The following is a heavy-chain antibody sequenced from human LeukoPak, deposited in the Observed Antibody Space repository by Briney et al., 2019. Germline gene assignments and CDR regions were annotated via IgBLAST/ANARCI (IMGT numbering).Heavy chain of an antibody. CDR1: GFTFSTYA. Sequence: GGSLRLSCAASGFTFSTYAMHWVRQAPGKGLEWVAVIPYDGSNKYYADSVKGRFTISRENSKNRLYLQMNSLRAEDTAVYYCAKQYYYDPNDAFDIWGQGTMVTVSS. CDR2: IPYDGSNK. CDR3: AKQYYYDPNDAFDI. V-gene: IGHV3-30*04. J-gene: IGHJ3*02. D-gene: IGHD3-22*01.